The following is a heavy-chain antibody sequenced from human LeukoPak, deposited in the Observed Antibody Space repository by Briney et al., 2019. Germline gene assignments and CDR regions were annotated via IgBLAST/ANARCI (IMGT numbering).Heavy chain of an antibody. CDR3: ARGYCSGGSCYRYDY. CDR1: GFTFSSYA. CDR2: ISSNGGST. Sequence: PGGSLRLSCAASGFTFSSYAMHWVRQAPGKGLEYVSAISSNGGSTYYANSVKGRFTISRDNSKNTLYLQMGSLRAEDMAVYYCARGYCSGGSCYRYDYWGQGTLVTVSS. J-gene: IGHJ4*02. D-gene: IGHD2-15*01. V-gene: IGHV3-64*01.